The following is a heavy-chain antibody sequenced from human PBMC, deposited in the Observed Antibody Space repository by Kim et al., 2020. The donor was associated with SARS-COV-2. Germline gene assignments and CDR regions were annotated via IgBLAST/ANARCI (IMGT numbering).Heavy chain of an antibody. CDR2: INWISGKI. CDR3: AKDRRTTRTEVAGSSLDY. D-gene: IGHD6-19*01. Sequence: GGSLRLSCEASGFTFGDYAMHWVRQVPGKGLEWVSGINWISGKIAYVDSVKGRFTISRDNAKNSLYLQMNSLRPEDTALYYCAKDRRTTRTEVAGSSLDYWGHGTLVPVSS. CDR1: GFTFGDYA. J-gene: IGHJ4*01. V-gene: IGHV3-9*01.